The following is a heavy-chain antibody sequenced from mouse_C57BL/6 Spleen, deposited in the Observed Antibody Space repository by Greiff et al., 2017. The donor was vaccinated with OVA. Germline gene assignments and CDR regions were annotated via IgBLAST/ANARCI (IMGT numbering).Heavy chain of an antibody. CDR1: GFTFSDYY. CDR2: ISNGGGST. D-gene: IGHD2-4*01. J-gene: IGHJ3*01. CDR3: ARLYDYDSAWFAY. Sequence: EVHLVESGGGLVQPGGSLKLSCAASGFTFSDYYMYWVRQTPEQRLEWVAYISNGGGSTYYPDTVKGRFTISRDNAKNTLYLQMSRLKSEDTAMYYCARLYDYDSAWFAYWGQGTLVTVSA. V-gene: IGHV5-12*01.